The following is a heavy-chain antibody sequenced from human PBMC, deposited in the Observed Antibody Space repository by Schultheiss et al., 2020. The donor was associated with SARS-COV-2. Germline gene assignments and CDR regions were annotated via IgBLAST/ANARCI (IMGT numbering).Heavy chain of an antibody. Sequence: ASVKVSCKASGYTFTSYGISWVRQAPGQGLEWMGWISAYNGKIKYAQKLQGRVTMTTDTSTSTAYMELSSLRSEDTAVYYCARGIAVALPHDYWGQGTLVTVSS. CDR3: ARGIAVALPHDY. D-gene: IGHD6-19*01. V-gene: IGHV1-18*01. CDR2: ISAYNGKI. J-gene: IGHJ4*02. CDR1: GYTFTSYG.